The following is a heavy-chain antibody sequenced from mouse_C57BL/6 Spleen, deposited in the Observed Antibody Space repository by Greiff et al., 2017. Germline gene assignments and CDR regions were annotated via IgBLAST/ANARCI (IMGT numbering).Heavy chain of an antibody. CDR1: GYTFTSYW. CDR2: INPSSGYT. D-gene: IGHD3-1*01. J-gene: IGHJ3*01. CDR3: ALGNWSWFAY. Sequence: QVHVKQSGAELAKPGASVKLSCKASGYTFTSYWMHWVKQRPGQGLEWIGYINPSSGYTKYNQKFKDKATLTADKSSSTAYMQLSSLTYEDSAVYYCALGNWSWFAYWGQGTLVTVSA. V-gene: IGHV1-7*01.